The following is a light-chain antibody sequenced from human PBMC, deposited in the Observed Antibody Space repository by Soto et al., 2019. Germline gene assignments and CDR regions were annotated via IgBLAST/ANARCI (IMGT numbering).Light chain of an antibody. CDR3: QSYDSLLSGHV. CDR2: NDI. J-gene: IGLJ1*01. CDR1: NSNIGAGYD. Sequence: QSVLTQPPSVSGAPGLRVTISCTGSNSNIGAGYDVHWYQQLPGTAPKLLIYNDIKRPSGVPDRFSGSKSGTSASLSITGLQAEDEADYYCQSYDSLLSGHVFGPGTKLTVL. V-gene: IGLV1-40*01.